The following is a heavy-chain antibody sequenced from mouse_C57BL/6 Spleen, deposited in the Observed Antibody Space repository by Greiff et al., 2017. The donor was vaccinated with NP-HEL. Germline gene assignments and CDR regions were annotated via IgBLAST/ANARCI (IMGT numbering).Heavy chain of an antibody. CDR3: ARDGRRAMDY. CDR1: GYSITSGYY. J-gene: IGHJ4*01. CDR2: ISYDGSN. V-gene: IGHV3-6*01. Sequence: EVQLVESGPGLVKPSQSLSLTCSVTGYSITSGYYWNWIRQFPGNKLEWMGYISYDGSNNYNPSLKNRISITRDTSKNQFFLKLNSVTTEDTATYYCARDGRRAMDYWGQGTSVTVSS.